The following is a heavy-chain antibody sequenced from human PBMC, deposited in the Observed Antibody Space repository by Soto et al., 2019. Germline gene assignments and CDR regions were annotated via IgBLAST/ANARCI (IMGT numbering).Heavy chain of an antibody. CDR2: IYYSGST. Sequence: ETLSLTCTVSGGSISSGGYYWSWIRQHPGKGLEWIGYIYYSGSTNYNPSLKSRVTISVDTSKNQFSLKLSSVTAADTAVYYCARGGTYYYDSSGYYYFDYWGQGTLVTVSS. V-gene: IGHV4-61*08. CDR3: ARGGTYYYDSSGYYYFDY. CDR1: GGSISSGGYY. D-gene: IGHD3-22*01. J-gene: IGHJ4*02.